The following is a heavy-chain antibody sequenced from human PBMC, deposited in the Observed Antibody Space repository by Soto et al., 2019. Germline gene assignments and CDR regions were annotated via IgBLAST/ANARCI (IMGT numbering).Heavy chain of an antibody. V-gene: IGHV3-23*01. CDR3: AKGHYDILTGYSYYFDY. Sequence: GGSLRLSCAASGFTFSSYAMSWVRQAPGKGLEWVSTIGASGVGTYYADSAKGRFTISRDNSKNTLYLQMNSLRAEDTAVYYCAKGHYDILTGYSYYFDYWGLGTLVTVSS. CDR2: IGASGVGT. CDR1: GFTFSSYA. J-gene: IGHJ4*02. D-gene: IGHD3-9*01.